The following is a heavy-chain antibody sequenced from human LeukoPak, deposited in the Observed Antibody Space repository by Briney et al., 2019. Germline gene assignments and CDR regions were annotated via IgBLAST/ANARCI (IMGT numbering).Heavy chain of an antibody. CDR1: GFTFSSYG. J-gene: IGHJ4*02. D-gene: IGHD1-26*01. V-gene: IGHV3-30*18. Sequence: PGESLRLSCAASGFTFSSYGMHWVSQAPGKGLEWVAVISYDGSNKYYADSVKGRFTISRDNSKNTLYLQMNSLRAEDTAVYYCAKVGATALPHYWGQGTLVTVSS. CDR2: ISYDGSNK. CDR3: AKVGATALPHY.